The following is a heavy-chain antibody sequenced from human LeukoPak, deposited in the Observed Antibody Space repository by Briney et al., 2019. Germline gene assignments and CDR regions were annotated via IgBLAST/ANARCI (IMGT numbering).Heavy chain of an antibody. CDR3: ARSSSGYYDFDY. CDR1: GYTFTSYD. V-gene: IGHV1-8*03. D-gene: IGHD3-22*01. Sequence: ASVKVSCKASGYTFTSYDINWVRQATGQGLEWMGWMNPDSTNTGYAQGFQGRVTITRNTSISTAYMELSSLRSEDTAVYYCARSSSGYYDFDYWGQGTLVTVSS. CDR2: MNPDSTNT. J-gene: IGHJ4*02.